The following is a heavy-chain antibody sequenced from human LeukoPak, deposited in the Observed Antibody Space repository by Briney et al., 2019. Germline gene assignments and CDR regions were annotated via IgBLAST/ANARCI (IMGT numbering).Heavy chain of an antibody. CDR1: GGSIGSYY. Sequence: SETLSLTCTVSGGSIGSYYWTWIRQPAGKGLEWIGSIYFSGNTHYNPSLKSRVTILVDTSKNEFSLKLTSVTAADTALYYCVRVHSHTLWYFDLWGRGTLVTVSS. D-gene: IGHD5-18*01. J-gene: IGHJ2*01. CDR3: VRVHSHTLWYFDL. CDR2: IYFSGNT. V-gene: IGHV4-4*07.